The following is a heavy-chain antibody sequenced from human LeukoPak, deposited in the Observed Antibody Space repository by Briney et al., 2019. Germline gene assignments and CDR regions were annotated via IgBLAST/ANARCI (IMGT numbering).Heavy chain of an antibody. D-gene: IGHD1-26*01. CDR1: GFTFSSYA. CDR3: ARGMEPLNLYYMDV. V-gene: IGHV3-30*04. CDR2: ISYDGSNK. J-gene: IGHJ6*03. Sequence: PGGSLRLSCAASGFTFSSYAMHWVRQAPGKGLEWVAVISYDGSNKYYADSVKGRFTISRDNSKNTLYLQMNSLRAEDTAVYYCARGMEPLNLYYMDVWGKGTTVTVSS.